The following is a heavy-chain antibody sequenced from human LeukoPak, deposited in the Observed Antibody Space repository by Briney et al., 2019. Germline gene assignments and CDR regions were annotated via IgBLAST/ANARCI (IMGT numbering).Heavy chain of an antibody. Sequence: PSETLSLTCTVSGGSISSGSYYWSWIRQPAGKGLEWIGRIYTSGSTNYNPSLKSRVTISVDTSKNQFSLKLSSVTAADSAVYYCARTPSVYCSGGNCYPGHFDYWGQGTLVTVSS. V-gene: IGHV4-61*02. CDR1: GGSISSGSYY. D-gene: IGHD2-15*01. CDR2: IYTSGST. CDR3: ARTPSVYCSGGNCYPGHFDY. J-gene: IGHJ4*02.